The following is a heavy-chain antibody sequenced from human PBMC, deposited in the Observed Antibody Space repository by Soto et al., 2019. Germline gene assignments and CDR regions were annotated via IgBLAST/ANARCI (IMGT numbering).Heavy chain of an antibody. CDR2: IYYSGST. V-gene: IGHV4-61*01. CDR3: ARSGSGSGWL. D-gene: IGHD6-19*01. Sequence: QVQLQESGPGLVKPSETLSLTCTVSGGSVSSGRFYWSWLRQPPGKRLEWIGSIYYSGSTRYNPSLRSRDPISVDTSKNHFSLKLTSVTAADTAVYYCARSGSGSGWLGGQGTLVTVSS. CDR1: GGSVSSGRFY. J-gene: IGHJ4*02.